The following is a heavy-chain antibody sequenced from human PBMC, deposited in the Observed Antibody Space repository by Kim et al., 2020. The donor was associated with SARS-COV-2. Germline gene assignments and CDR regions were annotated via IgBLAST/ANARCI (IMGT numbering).Heavy chain of an antibody. J-gene: IGHJ6*03. Sequence: GGSLRLSCAASGFSFSGSTMHWVRQASGKGLEWVGRIEHKDANYATSYAASVKGRFTISRDDSTHTAYLQMDSLKIEDTAVYYCTRTPPGYMDVWGQRTAVTVFS. V-gene: IGHV3-73*01. CDR2: IEHKDANYAT. CDR3: TRTPPGYMDV. CDR1: GFSFSGST.